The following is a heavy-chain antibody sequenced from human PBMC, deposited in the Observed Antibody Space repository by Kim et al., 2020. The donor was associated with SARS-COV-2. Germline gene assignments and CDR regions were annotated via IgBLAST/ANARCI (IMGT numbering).Heavy chain of an antibody. CDR1: GGSITTYH. V-gene: IGHV4-59*01. CDR3: ARGHSTGNYGRGWFDR. J-gene: IGHJ5*02. CDR2: IDYSGDT. Sequence: SETLSLTCTVSGGSITTYHWSWIRQPPGKGLEWVGYIDYSGDTNYNPSPPSLKSRVTMSIEASKNQFTLNLSSVTAADTALYYCARGHSTGNYGRGWFDRWGQGTLVTVSS. D-gene: IGHD1-7*01.